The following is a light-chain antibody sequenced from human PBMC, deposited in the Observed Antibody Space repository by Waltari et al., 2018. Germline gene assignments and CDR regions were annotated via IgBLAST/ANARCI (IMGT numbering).Light chain of an antibody. CDR2: SNN. J-gene: IGLJ3*02. Sequence: QSVLTQPPSASATPGQRVTISCSGSSSNIARNTVNWYQHLPGTAPKLLIYSNNQRPSGVPDRFSGSKSGTSASLAISGLQSEDEADYYCAAWDDSLNGWVFGGGTKLTVL. CDR3: AAWDDSLNGWV. CDR1: SSNIARNT. V-gene: IGLV1-44*01.